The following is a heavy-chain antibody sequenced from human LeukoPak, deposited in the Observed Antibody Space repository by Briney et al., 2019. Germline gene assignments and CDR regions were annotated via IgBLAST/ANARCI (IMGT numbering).Heavy chain of an antibody. CDR3: AKGSYYDFWSGHYFDY. D-gene: IGHD3-3*01. J-gene: IGHJ4*02. V-gene: IGHV3-23*01. CDR1: GFTFSSYA. Sequence: HAGGSLRLSCAASGFTFSSYAMSWVRQAPGKGLEWVSAISGSGGSTYYADSVKGRFTISRDSSKSTLYLQMNSLRAEDTAVYYCAKGSYYDFWSGHYFDYWGQGTLVTVSS. CDR2: ISGSGGST.